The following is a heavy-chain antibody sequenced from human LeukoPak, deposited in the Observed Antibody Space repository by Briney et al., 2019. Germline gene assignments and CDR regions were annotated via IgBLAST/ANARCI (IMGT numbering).Heavy chain of an antibody. CDR3: AQAPMGTYFFDY. CDR1: GFTLNNYW. Sequence: GGSLRLSCAASGFTLNNYWMHWVRQAPGKGLVWVSRINSDGSDTNYADSVKGRFTISRDNAKNTLYLQMNSLRAEDTAVYYCAQAPMGTYFFDYWGQGTLVTVSS. V-gene: IGHV3-74*01. CDR2: INSDGSDT. J-gene: IGHJ4*02.